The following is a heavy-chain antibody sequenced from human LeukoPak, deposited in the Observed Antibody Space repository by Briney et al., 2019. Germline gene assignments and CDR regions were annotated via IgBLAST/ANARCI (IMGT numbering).Heavy chain of an antibody. CDR1: GFTFSDYY. V-gene: IGHV3-11*01. D-gene: IGHD3-10*01. CDR2: ISSSGSTI. Sequence: GGSLRLSCAASGFTFSDYYMSWIRQAPGKGLEWVSYISSSGSTIYYADSVKGRFTISRDNAKDSLYLQMNSLRAEDTAVYYCARDKDDYGSGNHWFDPWGQGTLVTVSS. CDR3: ARDKDDYGSGNHWFDP. J-gene: IGHJ5*02.